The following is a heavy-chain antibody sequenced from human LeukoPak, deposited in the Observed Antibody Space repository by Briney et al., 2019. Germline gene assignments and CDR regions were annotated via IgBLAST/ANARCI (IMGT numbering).Heavy chain of an antibody. Sequence: GGSLRLSCAASGFTFSSYWMHWVRQAPGKGPVWVSRINGGGSDTTYADSVKGRFTISRDNSKNTLSLQMNSLRVEDTAIYYCAKAPQGYNTYALPANWGQGTLVTVSS. D-gene: IGHD5-12*01. CDR2: INGGGSDT. CDR1: GFTFSSYW. CDR3: AKAPQGYNTYALPAN. V-gene: IGHV3-74*01. J-gene: IGHJ4*02.